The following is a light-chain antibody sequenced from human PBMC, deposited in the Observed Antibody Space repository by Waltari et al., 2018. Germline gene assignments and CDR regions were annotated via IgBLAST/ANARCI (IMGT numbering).Light chain of an antibody. V-gene: IGLV2-23*02. Sequence: QSALTQPASVSGSPGQSITFSCTGTSSDVGSYNLVSWYQQNPGKAPKPIIYEVSKRPSGVSNRCSGSKPGTPSSLTISGLQAEDEADYYCCSYAGSLYVFGTGTKVTVL. CDR2: EVS. CDR1: SSDVGSYNL. J-gene: IGLJ1*01. CDR3: CSYAGSLYV.